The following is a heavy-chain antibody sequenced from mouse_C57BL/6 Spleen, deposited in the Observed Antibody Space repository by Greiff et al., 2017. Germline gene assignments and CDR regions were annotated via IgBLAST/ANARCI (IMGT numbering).Heavy chain of an antibody. V-gene: IGHV5-17*01. CDR3: ASTVYYYGSPAWFAY. D-gene: IGHD1-1*01. CDR1: GFTFSDYG. J-gene: IGHJ3*01. CDR2: ISSGSSTI. Sequence: EVHLVESGGGLVKPGGSLKLSCAASGFTFSDYGMHWVRQAPEKGLEWVAYISSGSSTIYYADTVKGRFTISRDNAKNTLFLQMTSLRSEDTAMYYFASTVYYYGSPAWFAYWGQGTLVTVSA.